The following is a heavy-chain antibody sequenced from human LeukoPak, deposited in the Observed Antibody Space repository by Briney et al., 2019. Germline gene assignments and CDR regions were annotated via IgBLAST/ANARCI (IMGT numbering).Heavy chain of an antibody. Sequence: PSETLSLTCAVSGYSISSGYYWGWVRQPPGKGLEWIGSSNRTWSTHYNPSLKSRVTISVDTSKNQFSLKLTSVTAADTAVYYCARHYWTPGAFDIWGQGAMVTVSS. V-gene: IGHV4-38-2*01. D-gene: IGHD3/OR15-3a*01. CDR2: SNRTWST. CDR3: ARHYWTPGAFDI. CDR1: GYSISSGYY. J-gene: IGHJ3*02.